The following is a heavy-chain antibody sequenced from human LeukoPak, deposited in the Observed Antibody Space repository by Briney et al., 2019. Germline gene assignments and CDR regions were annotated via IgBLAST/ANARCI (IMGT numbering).Heavy chain of an antibody. Sequence: PSETPSLTCTVSGGSISSGGYYWSWIRQHPGKGLEWIGYIYYSGSTYYNPSLKSRVTISVDTSKNQFSLKLSSVTAADTAVYYCATLITATKPRVIHYYGMDVWGQGTTVTVSS. CDR3: ATLITATKPRVIHYYGMDV. V-gene: IGHV4-31*03. CDR2: IYYSGST. D-gene: IGHD1/OR15-1a*01. CDR1: GGSISSGGYY. J-gene: IGHJ6*02.